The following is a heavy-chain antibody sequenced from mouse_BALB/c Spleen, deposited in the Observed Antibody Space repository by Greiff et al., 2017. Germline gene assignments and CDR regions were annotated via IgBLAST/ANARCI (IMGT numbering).Heavy chain of an antibody. CDR3: MITPFAY. CDR1: GYTFTSYW. J-gene: IGHJ3*01. Sequence: VQLQQPGAELVRPGASVKLSCKASGYTFTSYWINWVKQRPGQGLEWIGNIYPSDSYTNYNQKFKDKATLTVDKSSSTAYMQLSSPTSEDSAVYYCMITPFAYWGQGTLVTVSA. D-gene: IGHD2-4*01. V-gene: IGHV1-69*02. CDR2: IYPSDSYT.